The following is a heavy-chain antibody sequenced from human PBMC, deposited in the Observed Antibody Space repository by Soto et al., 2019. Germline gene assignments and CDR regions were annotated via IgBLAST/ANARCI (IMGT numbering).Heavy chain of an antibody. CDR2: IYYSGTT. J-gene: IGHJ4*02. Sequence: QLQESGPGLVKPSQTLSLTCTVSGGSIRNGDYYWSWIRQTPGKVLEWIGSIYYSGTTHNNTSLKSPVSVSIDTSKNQFSLKLTSVTGADTAVYYCARTYDSNGYANEFDSWGQGILVTVTS. D-gene: IGHD3-22*01. V-gene: IGHV4-30-4*01. CDR3: ARTYDSNGYANEFDS. CDR1: GGSIRNGDYY.